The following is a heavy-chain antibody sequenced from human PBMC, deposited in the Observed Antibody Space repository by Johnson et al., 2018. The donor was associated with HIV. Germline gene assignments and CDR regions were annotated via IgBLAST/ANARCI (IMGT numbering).Heavy chain of an antibody. CDR2: ISSSGSTI. J-gene: IGHJ3*02. D-gene: IGHD1-26*01. Sequence: QMQLVESGGGLVQPGGSLRLSCAASGFTVSNYYMTWVRQSPGKGLEWVSYISSSGSTIYYADSVKGRFTISRDNAKNSLYLQMNSLRAEDTAVYYCARGGSYLTLDDAFDIWGQGTMVTVSS. CDR3: ARGGSYLTLDDAFDI. CDR1: GFTVSNYY. V-gene: IGHV3-11*04.